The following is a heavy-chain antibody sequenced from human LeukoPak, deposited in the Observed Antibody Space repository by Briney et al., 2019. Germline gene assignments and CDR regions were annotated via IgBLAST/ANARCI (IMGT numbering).Heavy chain of an antibody. CDR1: GYTFTSYG. CDR2: IIPIFGTA. V-gene: IGHV1-69*13. J-gene: IGHJ6*02. CDR3: AREWGRPLTYYYYGMDV. D-gene: IGHD1-26*01. Sequence: ASVKVSCKASGYTFTSYGISWVRQAPGQGLEWMGGIIPIFGTANYAQKFQGRVTITADESTSTAYMELSSLRSEDTAVYYCAREWGRPLTYYYYGMDVWGQGTTVTVSS.